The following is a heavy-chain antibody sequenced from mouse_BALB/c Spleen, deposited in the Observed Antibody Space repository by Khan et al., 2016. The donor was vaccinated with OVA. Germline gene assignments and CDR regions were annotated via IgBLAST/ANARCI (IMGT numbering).Heavy chain of an antibody. J-gene: IGHJ2*01. D-gene: IGHD3-2*02. Sequence: VQLQQSGAELVRPGASVKLSCKTSGYIFTSYWIHWLKQRSGRGLEWIARIYPGTDNTYYNEKLKDKATLTADKSSSTAYMQLSSLKSEDSAVYFCAREEALYYFDYWGQGTTLTVSS. CDR2: IYPGTDNT. V-gene: IGHV1S132*01. CDR3: AREEALYYFDY. CDR1: GYIFTSYW.